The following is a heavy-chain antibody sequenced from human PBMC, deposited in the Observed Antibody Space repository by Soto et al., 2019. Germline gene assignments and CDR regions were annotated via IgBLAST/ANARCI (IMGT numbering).Heavy chain of an antibody. Sequence: QVQLVQSGAEVKKPGSSVKVSCKASGGTFSSYTISWVRQAPGQGLEWMGRIIPILGIANYAQKFQGRVTITADKSTSTAYMELSSMRSEDTAVYYCARFRGSYGMDVWGQGTTVTVSS. J-gene: IGHJ6*02. CDR2: IIPILGIA. V-gene: IGHV1-69*02. D-gene: IGHD3-10*01. CDR1: GGTFSSYT. CDR3: ARFRGSYGMDV.